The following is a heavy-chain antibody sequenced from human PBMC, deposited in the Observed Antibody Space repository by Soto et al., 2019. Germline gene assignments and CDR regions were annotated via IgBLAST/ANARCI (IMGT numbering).Heavy chain of an antibody. J-gene: IGHJ4*02. CDR1: GGSIIDLHLYY. CDR3: ARRRHGYFDS. V-gene: IGHV4-39*01. CDR2: ISYDGGT. Sequence: QLQLQESGPGLVKPSETLSLTCTVSGGSIIDLHLYYWAWLRQSPGKGLEWLATISYDGGTFYIPSLESRVTMSVDTSTNQFSVKLSSVTATDTAVYYCARRRHGYFDSWGQGSMVTVSS.